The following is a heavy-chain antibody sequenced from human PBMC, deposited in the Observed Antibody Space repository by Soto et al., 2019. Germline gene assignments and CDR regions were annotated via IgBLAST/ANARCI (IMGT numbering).Heavy chain of an antibody. CDR3: ARERYDFWSGSRGMDV. Sequence: EVQLVESGGGLVKPGGSLRLSCAASGFTFSSYSMNWVRQAPGKGLEWVSSISSSSSYIYYADSVKGRFTISRDNAKNSLYLQMNSLRAEDTAVYYCARERYDFWSGSRGMDVRGQGTTVTVSS. V-gene: IGHV3-21*01. D-gene: IGHD3-3*01. CDR1: GFTFSSYS. J-gene: IGHJ6*02. CDR2: ISSSSSYI.